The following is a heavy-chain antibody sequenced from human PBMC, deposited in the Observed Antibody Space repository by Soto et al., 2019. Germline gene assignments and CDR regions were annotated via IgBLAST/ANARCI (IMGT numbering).Heavy chain of an antibody. J-gene: IGHJ5*02. Sequence: ASVKVSCKASGYSFTNNDVSWVRQATGQGLEWMGWMNPGSGDTGYAQKFQGRVTMTRDISIATAYMELSSLRSDDTAIYYCARMETFGSLNWFDPWGQGTPVTVSS. CDR1: GYSFTNND. D-gene: IGHD3-16*01. CDR3: ARMETFGSLNWFDP. V-gene: IGHV1-8*01. CDR2: MNPGSGDT.